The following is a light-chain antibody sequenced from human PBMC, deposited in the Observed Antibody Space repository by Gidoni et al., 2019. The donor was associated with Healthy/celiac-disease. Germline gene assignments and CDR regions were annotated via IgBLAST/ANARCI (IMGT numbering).Light chain of an antibody. V-gene: IGKV3-15*01. CDR3: QQYNDWPPWT. CDR2: GAS. CDR1: QSVSSN. J-gene: IGKJ1*01. Sequence: EIVITQSPATLSVSPGERATLSCRANQSVSSNLAWYQQMPGQAPRLLIYGASTRATGIPARFSGSGSGTEFTLTISSLQSEDFAVYYCQQYNDWPPWTFGPGTKVEIK.